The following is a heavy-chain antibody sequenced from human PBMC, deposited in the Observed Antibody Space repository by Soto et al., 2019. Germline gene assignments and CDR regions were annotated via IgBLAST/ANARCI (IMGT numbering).Heavy chain of an antibody. D-gene: IGHD6-19*01. J-gene: IGHJ4*02. CDR2: INHSGST. CDR3: AHVAGTIDY. Sequence: SETLSLTCAVYGGSFSGYYWSWIRQPPGKGLEWIGEINHSGSTNYNPSLKSRVTISVDTSKNQFSLKLSSVTAADTATYYCAHVAGTIDYWGQGTLVTVSS. CDR1: GGSFSGYY. V-gene: IGHV4-34*01.